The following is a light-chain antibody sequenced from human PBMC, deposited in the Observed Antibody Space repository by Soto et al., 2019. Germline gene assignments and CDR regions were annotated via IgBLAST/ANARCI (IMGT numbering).Light chain of an antibody. Sequence: DIVMTQSPLSLPVTPGEPASISCRSSQSLLHSNGYNYLDWYLQKPGQSPQLLIYLGSNRAPGVPDGFSGSGSGTDFTLKISRVGAEDVGVFYCMQVLQTPRPFGQGTRVEI. CDR1: QSLLHSNGYNY. J-gene: IGKJ1*01. V-gene: IGKV2-28*01. CDR2: LGS. CDR3: MQVLQTPRP.